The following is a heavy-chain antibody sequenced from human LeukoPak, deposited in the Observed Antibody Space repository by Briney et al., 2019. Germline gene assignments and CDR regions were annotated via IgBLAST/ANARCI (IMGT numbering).Heavy chain of an antibody. CDR2: ISADNGNT. J-gene: IGHJ5*02. Sequence: ASVKVSCKASGYTFTSYGISWVRQAPGQGLEWMGWISADNGNTNSAQKLQGRVTMTTDTSTSKAYMELRSLRSDDTAVYYCARTSSITMVRGRGFDPWGQGTLVTVSS. D-gene: IGHD3-10*01. CDR3: ARTSSITMVRGRGFDP. V-gene: IGHV1-18*01. CDR1: GYTFTSYG.